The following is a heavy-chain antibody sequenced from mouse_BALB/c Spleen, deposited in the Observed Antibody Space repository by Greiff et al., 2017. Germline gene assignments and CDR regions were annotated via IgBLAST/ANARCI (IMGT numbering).Heavy chain of an antibody. Sequence: EVQGVESGGGLVKPGGSLKLSCAASGFTFSSYAMSWVRQTPEKRLEWVASISSGGSTYYPDSVKGRFTISRDNARNILYLQMSSLRSEDTAMYYCARDYDYDEGAPYWGQGTLVTVSA. D-gene: IGHD2-4*01. CDR3: ARDYDYDEGAPY. CDR2: ISSGGST. J-gene: IGHJ3*01. V-gene: IGHV5-6-5*01. CDR1: GFTFSSYA.